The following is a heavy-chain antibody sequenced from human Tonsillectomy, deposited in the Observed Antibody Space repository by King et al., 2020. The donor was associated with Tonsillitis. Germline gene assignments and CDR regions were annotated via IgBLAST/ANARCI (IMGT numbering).Heavy chain of an antibody. J-gene: IGHJ4*02. CDR1: GFTFSSYG. CDR3: AKAPYTDSSGWYVPFNFDY. D-gene: IGHD6-19*01. Sequence: VQLVESGGGVVQPGGSLRLSCAASGFTFSSYGMHWVRQAPGKGLEWVTFIRYDGSNKYYADSVKGRFTISRDNSKNTLYLQMNSLRAEDTAVYYCAKAPYTDSSGWYVPFNFDYWGQGTLVTVSS. V-gene: IGHV3-30*02. CDR2: IRYDGSNK.